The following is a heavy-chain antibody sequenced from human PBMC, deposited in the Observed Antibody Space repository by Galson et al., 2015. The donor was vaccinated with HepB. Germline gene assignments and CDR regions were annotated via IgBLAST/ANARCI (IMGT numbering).Heavy chain of an antibody. CDR1: GYTFTSYA. CDR3: ARGAYYDFWSGPKTPRGWFDP. V-gene: IGHV1-3*01. J-gene: IGHJ5*02. CDR2: INAGNGNT. D-gene: IGHD3-3*01. Sequence: SVKVSCKASGYTFTSYAMHWVRQAPGQRLEWMGWINAGNGNTKYSQKFQGRVTITRDTSASTAYMELSSLRSEDTAVYYCARGAYYDFWSGPKTPRGWFDPWGQGTLVTVSS.